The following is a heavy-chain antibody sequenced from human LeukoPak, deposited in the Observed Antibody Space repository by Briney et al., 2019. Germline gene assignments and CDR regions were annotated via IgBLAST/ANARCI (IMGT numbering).Heavy chain of an antibody. CDR2: MSPNSGTT. J-gene: IGHJ4*02. V-gene: IGHV1-8*01. D-gene: IGHD7-27*01. Sequence: ASVKVSCKASGYTFTSYDINWVRQASGQGLEWMGWMSPNSGTTGYAQKFQGRVTMTRSTSLRTAYMELSSLNSEDTAVYYCTRGPPNWGYDYWGQGTQVTVSS. CDR3: TRGPPNWGYDY. CDR1: GYTFTSYD.